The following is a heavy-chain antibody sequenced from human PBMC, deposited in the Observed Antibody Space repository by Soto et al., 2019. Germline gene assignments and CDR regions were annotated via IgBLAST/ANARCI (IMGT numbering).Heavy chain of an antibody. Sequence: GGSLRLSCAASGFTFSSYSMNWVRQAPGKGLEWVSYISSSSSTIYYADSVKGRFTISRDNAKNSLYLQMNSLRAEDTAVYYCAGAITIFGVEVDYWGQGTLVTVSS. CDR3: AGAITIFGVEVDY. CDR1: GFTFSSYS. V-gene: IGHV3-48*01. CDR2: ISSSSSTI. D-gene: IGHD3-3*01. J-gene: IGHJ4*02.